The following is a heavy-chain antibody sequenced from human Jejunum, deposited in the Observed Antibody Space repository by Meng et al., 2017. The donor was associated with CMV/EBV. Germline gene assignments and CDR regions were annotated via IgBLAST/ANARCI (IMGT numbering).Heavy chain of an antibody. Sequence: LSCAASGFTCSTYWMTWVRQAPGKGLEWVANIKQDGSEKYYVDSVKGRFTISRDNAKNSLFLQMNSLRAEDTAMYYCARNARGSGYWGQGTLVTVSS. CDR1: GFTCSTYW. D-gene: IGHD3-10*01. V-gene: IGHV3-7*01. CDR2: IKQDGSEK. CDR3: ARNARGSGY. J-gene: IGHJ4*02.